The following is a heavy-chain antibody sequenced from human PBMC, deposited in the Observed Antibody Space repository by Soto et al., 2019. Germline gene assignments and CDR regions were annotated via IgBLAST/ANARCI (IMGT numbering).Heavy chain of an antibody. CDR1: GGSFSGYL. V-gene: IGHV4-34*01. CDR3: GRFDQRQDYYYYGMDV. CDR2: INHSGST. Sequence: SETLSLTCAVYGGSFSGYLWSWIRQPPGKGLEWIGEINHSGSTNYIPFLKSRVTISVDTSRNQFSLKLTSLTAADTAVYYCGRFDQRQDYYYYGMDVWGQGTTVTVSS. D-gene: IGHD6-25*01. J-gene: IGHJ6*02.